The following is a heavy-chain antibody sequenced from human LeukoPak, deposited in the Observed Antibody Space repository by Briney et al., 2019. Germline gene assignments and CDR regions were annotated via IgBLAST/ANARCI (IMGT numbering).Heavy chain of an antibody. Sequence: SETLSLTCTVSGGSVSSGSYYWSWIRQPPGKGLEWIGYIYYSGSTKYNPSLKSRVTISIDTSKNQFSLKLSSVTAADTAMYYCAGVVGGSYSMDVWGQGATVTVSS. V-gene: IGHV4-61*01. CDR2: IYYSGST. CDR3: AGVVGGSYSMDV. CDR1: GGSVSSGSYY. J-gene: IGHJ6*03. D-gene: IGHD1-26*01.